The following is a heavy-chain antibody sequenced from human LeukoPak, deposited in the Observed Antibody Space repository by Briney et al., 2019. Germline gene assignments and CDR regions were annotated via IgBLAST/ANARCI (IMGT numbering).Heavy chain of an antibody. J-gene: IGHJ4*02. CDR3: ARGYYYDSSGYYFFPDY. Sequence: PGGSLRLSCAASGFTFSSYSMNWVRKAPGKGLEWVSSISSSSSYIYYADSVKGRFTISRDNAKNSLYLQMNSLRAEDTAVYYCARGYYYDSSGYYFFPDYWGQGTLVTVSS. CDR2: ISSSSSYI. D-gene: IGHD3-22*01. CDR1: GFTFSSYS. V-gene: IGHV3-21*01.